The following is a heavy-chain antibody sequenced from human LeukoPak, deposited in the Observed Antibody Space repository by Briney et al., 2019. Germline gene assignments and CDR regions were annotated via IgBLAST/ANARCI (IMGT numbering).Heavy chain of an antibody. D-gene: IGHD3-3*01. CDR1: GGSISSYY. CDR2: IYYSGST. V-gene: IGHV4-59*01. CDR3: ARGDFWSGYSFDY. J-gene: IGHJ4*02. Sequence: PSETLSLTCTVPGGSISSYYWSWIRQPPGKGLEWIGYIYYSGSTNYNPSLKSRVTISVDTSKNQFSLKLSSVTAADTAVYYCARGDFWSGYSFDYWGQGTLVTVSS.